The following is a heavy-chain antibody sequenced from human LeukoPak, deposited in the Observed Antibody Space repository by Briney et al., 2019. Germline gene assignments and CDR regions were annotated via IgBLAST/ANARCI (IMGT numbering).Heavy chain of an antibody. CDR1: GFTFSDYW. CDR3: ARRGGSSSRRSPIDY. D-gene: IGHD6-6*01. Sequence: GGSLRLSCTASGFTFSDYWMTWVGQAPGKGPEGVANIKQDGSQRYYVDSVRGRFTISRDNAKNSLFLQMNGLRAEDTAVYYCARRGGSSSRRSPIDYWGQGTLVTVSS. J-gene: IGHJ4*02. CDR2: IKQDGSQR. V-gene: IGHV3-7*01.